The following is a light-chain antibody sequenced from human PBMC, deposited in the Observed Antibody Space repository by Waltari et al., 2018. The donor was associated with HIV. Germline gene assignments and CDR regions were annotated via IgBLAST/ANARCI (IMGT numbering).Light chain of an antibody. V-gene: IGLV3-21*02. CDR2: DDR. J-gene: IGLJ2*01. Sequence: YVLTQPPSVSVAPGQTARVTCGGDNIGGEGVHWFQQRPGQAPVLVVYDDRDRPSGIPERFSGSNSGHTATLTITRVEVGDEADYYCQVWHSASDHVVFGGGTKLTVL. CDR1: NIGGEG. CDR3: QVWHSASDHVV.